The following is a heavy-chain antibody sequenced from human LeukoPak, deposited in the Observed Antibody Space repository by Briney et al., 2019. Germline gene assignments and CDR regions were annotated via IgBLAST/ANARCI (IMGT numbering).Heavy chain of an antibody. D-gene: IGHD2-8*02. Sequence: GESLQISCQGSGYSFPNKWIGWVRQMPGKGLEWIGIIYPGDADTRFGPSFQGQVTISADKPINTAYLQWRTLKASDTAMYYCARLSGGVMTSMIISRLDYWGQGTLVIVSS. CDR1: GYSFPNKW. J-gene: IGHJ4*02. CDR2: IYPGDADT. V-gene: IGHV5-51*01. CDR3: ARLSGGVMTSMIISRLDY.